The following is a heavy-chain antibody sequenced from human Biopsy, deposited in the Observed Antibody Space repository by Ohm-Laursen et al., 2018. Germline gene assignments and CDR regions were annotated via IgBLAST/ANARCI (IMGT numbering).Heavy chain of an antibody. V-gene: IGHV4-34*01. CDR2: INHSRRT. CDR1: GEAFNGYY. Sequence: PSDTLSLTCAVYGEAFNGYYWSWIRQTPGKGLEWIGEINHSRRTNYNPSLKSRVTISVNTSKNQFSLKVRSVTAADTAVYYCVRGVDYYDPYHYYALDVWGQGTTVTVSS. CDR3: VRGVDYYDPYHYYALDV. J-gene: IGHJ6*02. D-gene: IGHD3-22*01.